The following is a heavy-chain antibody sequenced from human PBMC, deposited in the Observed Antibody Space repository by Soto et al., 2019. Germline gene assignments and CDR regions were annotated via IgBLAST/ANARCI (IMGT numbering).Heavy chain of an antibody. CDR1: GGSISRYY. V-gene: IGHV4-59*12. D-gene: IGHD5-12*01. CDR3: ARDQGTRVQVGEKIVATLFRYYYYYGMDV. J-gene: IGHJ6*02. Sequence: PSDTLSLTCTVSGGSISRYYWSWIREPPGKGLEWIGYIYYSGITNYSRSLKSRVTISVDTSKNQFSLKLSSVTPEDTAVYYCARDQGTRVQVGEKIVATLFRYYYYYGMDVWGQGTTVTVS. CDR2: IYYSGIT.